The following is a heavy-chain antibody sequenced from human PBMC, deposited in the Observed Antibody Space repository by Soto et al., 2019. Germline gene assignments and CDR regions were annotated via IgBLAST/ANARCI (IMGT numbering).Heavy chain of an antibody. CDR1: GFTFSSYA. J-gene: IGHJ3*02. V-gene: IGHV3-23*01. CDR3: AKNTLEMAPLLSAFDI. Sequence: GGSLRLSCAASGFTFSSYAMSWVRQAPGKGLEWVLAISGIGGSTYYADSVKGRFTISRDNSKNTLYLQMNSLRAEDTAVYYCAKNTLEMAPLLSAFDIWGQGTMVTVSS. CDR2: ISGIGGST. D-gene: IGHD2-15*01.